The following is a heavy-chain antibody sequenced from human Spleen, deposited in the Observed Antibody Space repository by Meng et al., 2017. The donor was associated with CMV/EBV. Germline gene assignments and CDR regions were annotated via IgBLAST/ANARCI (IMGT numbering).Heavy chain of an antibody. CDR2: IYYSGST. V-gene: IGHV4-39*07. D-gene: IGHD3-10*01. J-gene: IGHJ6*02. Sequence: SETLSLTCTVSGGSISSSSYDWGWIRQPPGKGLEWIGSIYYSGSTYYNPSLKSRVTISVDTSKNQFSLKLSSATAADTAVYYCARDHPKRGPSYGMDVWGQGTTVTVSS. CDR3: ARDHPKRGPSYGMDV. CDR1: GGSISSSSYD.